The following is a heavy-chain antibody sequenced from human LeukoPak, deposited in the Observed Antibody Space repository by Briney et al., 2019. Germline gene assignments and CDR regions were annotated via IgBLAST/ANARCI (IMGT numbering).Heavy chain of an antibody. CDR2: ISWNSGSI. D-gene: IGHD6-19*01. J-gene: IGHJ4*02. V-gene: IGHV3-9*01. CDR3: AKDFHSSGWHTAPNFAY. Sequence: GGSLRLSCAASGFTFDDYAMHWVRQAPGKGLEWVSGISWNSGSIGYADSVKGRFTISRDNAKNSLYLQMNSLRAEDTALYYCAKDFHSSGWHTAPNFAYWGQGTLVTVSS. CDR1: GFTFDDYA.